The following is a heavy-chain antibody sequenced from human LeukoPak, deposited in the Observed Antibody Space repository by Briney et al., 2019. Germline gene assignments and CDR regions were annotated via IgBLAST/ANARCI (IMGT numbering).Heavy chain of an antibody. Sequence: PGGSLRLSCAASGFTFSSYWMSWVRQAPGKGLEWVANIKQDGSEKYYVDSVKGRFTIPKDNAKNSLYLQMNSLTAEDTAVYYCARYARELLDYWGQGTLVTVSS. CDR1: GFTFSSYW. J-gene: IGHJ4*02. D-gene: IGHD1-26*01. CDR2: IKQDGSEK. CDR3: ARYARELLDY. V-gene: IGHV3-7*01.